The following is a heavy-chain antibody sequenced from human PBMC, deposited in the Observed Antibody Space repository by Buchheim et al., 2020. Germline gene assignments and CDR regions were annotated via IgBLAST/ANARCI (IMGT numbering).Heavy chain of an antibody. Sequence: QVQLQQWGAGLLKPSETLSLTCAVYGGSFSGYYWSWIRQPPGKGLEWIGEINHSGSTNYNQSLKSRVTISVDTSKNQFSLKLSSVTAADTAVYYCARGAPLDSSSGMLNFDYWGQGTL. CDR2: INHSGST. V-gene: IGHV4-34*01. CDR1: GGSFSGYY. D-gene: IGHD6-13*01. CDR3: ARGAPLDSSSGMLNFDY. J-gene: IGHJ4*02.